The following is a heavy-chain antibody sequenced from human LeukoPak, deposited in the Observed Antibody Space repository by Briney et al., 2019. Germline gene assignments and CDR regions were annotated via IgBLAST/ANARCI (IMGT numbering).Heavy chain of an antibody. CDR2: ITSDGTSI. J-gene: IGHJ5*02. V-gene: IGHV3-74*03. Sequence: GESLRLSCAASGFSFSTTWMHWVRQVPGQGLVWVARITSDGTSISYAESVKGRFTISRDNAKNSLSLQMNSLRAEDTTVYYCARPLMYYYGSETYFWFDPWGQGTLVTVSS. D-gene: IGHD3-10*01. CDR1: GFSFSTTW. CDR3: ARPLMYYYGSETYFWFDP.